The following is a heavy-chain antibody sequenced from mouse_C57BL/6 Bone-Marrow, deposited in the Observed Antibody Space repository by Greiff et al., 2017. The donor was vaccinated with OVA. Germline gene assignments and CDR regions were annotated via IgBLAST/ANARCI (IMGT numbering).Heavy chain of an antibody. V-gene: IGHV1-55*01. CDR2: IYPGSGST. J-gene: IGHJ3*01. Sequence: VKLQQPGAELVKPGASVKMSCKASGYTFTSYWITWVKQRPGQGLEWIGDIYPGSGSTNYNEKFKSKATLTVDTSSSTAYMQLSSLTAEDSAVYYCARTYDGYYVGFAYWGQGTLVTVSA. CDR3: ARTYDGYYVGFAY. CDR1: GYTFTSYW. D-gene: IGHD2-3*01.